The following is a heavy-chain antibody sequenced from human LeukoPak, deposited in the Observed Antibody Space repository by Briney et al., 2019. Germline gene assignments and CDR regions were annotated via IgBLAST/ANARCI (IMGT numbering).Heavy chain of an antibody. CDR2: ISGSGGSI. J-gene: IGHJ4*02. CDR1: GFTFSSYA. Sequence: GGSLRLSCAASGFTFSSYAMSWVRQAPGKGLEWVSAISGSGGSIYYADSVKGRFTISRDNSKNTLYLQMNSLRAEDTTVYYCAKDSANGLLVLFSVHSYWGQGSLVTVSS. V-gene: IGHV3-23*01. CDR3: AKDSANGLLVLFSVHSY. D-gene: IGHD6-13*01.